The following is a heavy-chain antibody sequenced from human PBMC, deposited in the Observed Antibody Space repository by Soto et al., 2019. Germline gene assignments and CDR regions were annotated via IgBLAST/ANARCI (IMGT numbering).Heavy chain of an antibody. Sequence: ASVKVSCKASGYTFTGYYMHWVRQAPGQGLEWMGWINPNSGGTNYAQKFQGWVTMTRDTSISTAYMELSRLRSDDTAVYYCARGGSWYSYYYHMDVWGKGTTVTVSS. CDR3: ARGGSWYSYYYHMDV. CDR1: GYTFTGYY. J-gene: IGHJ6*03. V-gene: IGHV1-2*04. CDR2: INPNSGGT. D-gene: IGHD6-13*01.